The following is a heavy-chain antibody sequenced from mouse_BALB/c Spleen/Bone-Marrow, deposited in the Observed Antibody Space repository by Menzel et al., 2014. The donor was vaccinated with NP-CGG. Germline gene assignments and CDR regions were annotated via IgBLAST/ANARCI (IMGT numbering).Heavy chain of an antibody. Sequence: EVMLVESGPELVKPGASVKISCKASGYTFTDYNMHWVKQNHGKSLEWIGYIYPYNGNTGYNQKFKSKATLTVDNSSSTAYMELRSLTSEDSAVYYCARGVYYDYDVWFANWGQGTLVTVSA. CDR3: ARGVYYDYDVWFAN. CDR2: IYPYNGNT. V-gene: IGHV1S29*02. D-gene: IGHD2-4*01. J-gene: IGHJ3*01. CDR1: GYTFTDYN.